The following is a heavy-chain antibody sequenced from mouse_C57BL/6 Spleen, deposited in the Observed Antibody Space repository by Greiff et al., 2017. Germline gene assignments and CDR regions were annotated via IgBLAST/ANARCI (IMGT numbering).Heavy chain of an antibody. CDR1: GYTFTDYT. V-gene: IGHV1-22*01. CDR3: ARGDYDEEAWFAY. D-gene: IGHD2-4*01. Sequence: EVKLQQSGPELVKPGASVKMSCKASGYTFTDYTMHWVKQSPGKSLEWIGSINPNNGGTSYNQKFKGKATLTVNKSSSTAYMELRSLTSEDSAVYDSARGDYDEEAWFAYWGEGTLVTVSA. CDR2: INPNNGGT. J-gene: IGHJ3*01.